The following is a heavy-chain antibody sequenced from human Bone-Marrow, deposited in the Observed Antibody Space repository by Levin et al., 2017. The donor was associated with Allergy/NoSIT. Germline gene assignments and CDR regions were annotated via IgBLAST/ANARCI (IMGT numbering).Heavy chain of an antibody. D-gene: IGHD4-17*01. J-gene: IGHJ2*01. Sequence: GESLKISCSASGFNFSSYWMHWVRQAPGKGLVWVSRINRDGSSTSYADSVKGRFTISRDNAKNTLYLHMNSLRAEDTSVYYCARDRVTTNWYFDLWSRGTLVTVSS. V-gene: IGHV3-74*01. CDR1: GFNFSSYW. CDR2: INRDGSST. CDR3: ARDRVTTNWYFDL.